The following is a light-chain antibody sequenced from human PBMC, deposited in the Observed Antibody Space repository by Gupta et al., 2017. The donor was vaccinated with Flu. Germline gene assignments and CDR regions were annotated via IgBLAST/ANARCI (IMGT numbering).Light chain of an antibody. V-gene: IGLV1-40*01. Sequence: QSVLTQPPSVSGAPGQRVTISCTGSRSNIGAGYDVHWYQQLPGAAPKLLIYVNSNRPSGVPDRFSGSKSGTSASLAITGLQAEDEGEYYCQSYDSSLSGYGVFGGGTKLTVL. J-gene: IGLJ3*02. CDR1: RSNIGAGYD. CDR2: VNS. CDR3: QSYDSSLSGYGV.